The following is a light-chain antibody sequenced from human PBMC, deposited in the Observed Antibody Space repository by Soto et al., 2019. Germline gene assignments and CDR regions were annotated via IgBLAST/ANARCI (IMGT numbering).Light chain of an antibody. CDR2: DAS. CDR3: QQRSNWPPT. J-gene: IGKJ1*01. V-gene: IGKV3-11*01. CDR1: QSVSSY. Sequence: EIVLTQSPATLSLSPGERATLSCRASQSVSSYLAWYQQKPGQAPRLLIYDASNRATGIPARFSGSVSGTDFTLTISSLEPEDFAVYYCQQRSNWPPTCGQGTKVEIK.